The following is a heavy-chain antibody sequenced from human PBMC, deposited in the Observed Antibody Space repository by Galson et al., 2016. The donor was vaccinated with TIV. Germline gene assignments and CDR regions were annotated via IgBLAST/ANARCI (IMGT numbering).Heavy chain of an antibody. CDR1: GFTFSDYT. J-gene: IGHJ5*02. D-gene: IGHD3-16*02. CDR2: VSPGSSYI. V-gene: IGHV3-21*01. Sequence: SLRLSCAASGFTFSDYTMTWVRQAPGKGPEWVSSVSPGSSYIYYADSVKGRFTVSRDNAKNSLFLQMNSLRAEDTAMYYCASSSSYHRLVNCFDPWGQGTLLTVSS. CDR3: ASSSSYHRLVNCFDP.